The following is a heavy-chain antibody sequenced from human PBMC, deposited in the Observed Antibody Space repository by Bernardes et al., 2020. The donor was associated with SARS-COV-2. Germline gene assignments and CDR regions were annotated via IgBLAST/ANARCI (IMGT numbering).Heavy chain of an antibody. J-gene: IGHJ2*01. CDR2: IQNSGKT. V-gene: IGHV4-31*03. Sequence: SETLSLTCTVSGGSINIVGYYWSWVRHHPGKGLEWIGYIQNSGKTYYDPSLKSRLNISVDTSEDQFSLKLSSVTAADTAVYYCARGLGGGSWFGYFDLWGPGTLVTVSS. D-gene: IGHD2-15*01. CDR3: ARGLGGGSWFGYFDL. CDR1: GGSINIVGYY.